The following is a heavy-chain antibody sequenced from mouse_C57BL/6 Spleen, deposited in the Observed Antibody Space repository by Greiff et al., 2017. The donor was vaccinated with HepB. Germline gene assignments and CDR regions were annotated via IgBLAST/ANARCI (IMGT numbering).Heavy chain of an antibody. Sequence: EVQVVESGGDLVKPGGSLKLSCAASGFTFSSYGMSWVRQTPDKRLEWVATISSGGSYTYYPDSVKGRFTISRDNAKNTLYLQMSSLKSEDTAMYYCARPYYDYESWFAYWGQGTLVTVSA. J-gene: IGHJ3*01. CDR2: ISSGGSYT. CDR3: ARPYYDYESWFAY. D-gene: IGHD2-4*01. V-gene: IGHV5-6*01. CDR1: GFTFSSYG.